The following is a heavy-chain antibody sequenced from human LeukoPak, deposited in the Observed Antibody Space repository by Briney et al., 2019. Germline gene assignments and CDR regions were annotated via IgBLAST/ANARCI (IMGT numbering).Heavy chain of an antibody. CDR1: GFIFSHYT. CDR3: SKDPNGDYVGAFDM. CDR2: INGSGDAT. D-gene: IGHD4-17*01. V-gene: IGHV3-23*01. J-gene: IGHJ3*02. Sequence: GGSLRLSCAVSGFIFSHYTMTWVRQAPGKGLEWVSSINGSGDATKYADSVMGRFTISRDNSKNTLYLQMNDLRAEDTAVYYCSKDPNGDYVGAFDMWGQGTMVTVSS.